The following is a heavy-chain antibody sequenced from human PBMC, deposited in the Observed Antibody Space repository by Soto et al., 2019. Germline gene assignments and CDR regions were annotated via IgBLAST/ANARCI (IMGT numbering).Heavy chain of an antibody. CDR2: ISGSGGST. J-gene: IGHJ6*02. CDR3: AKILGAYCSSTGCYVGYYDCGMDV. D-gene: IGHD2-2*01. CDR1: GFTFSSYA. V-gene: IGHV3-23*01. Sequence: EVQLLEAGGGLVQPGGSLRLSCAASGFTFSSYAMSWVRQAPGKGLEWVSAISGSGGSTYYADSVKGRFTISRDNSKNTRYLQMTRLSAEETAVYYWAKILGAYCSSTGCYVGYYDCGMDVWGQGTTVTVSS.